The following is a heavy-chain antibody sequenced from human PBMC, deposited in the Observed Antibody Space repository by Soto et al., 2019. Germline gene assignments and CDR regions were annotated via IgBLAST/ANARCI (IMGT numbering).Heavy chain of an antibody. CDR2: VSHDGRNT. J-gene: IGHJ4*02. CDR3: SKGGRQWLVTADFNY. D-gene: IGHD6-19*01. V-gene: IGHV3-30*18. CDR1: GFTFSDYA. Sequence: VHLVESGGGVVQPGRSLRLSCAASGFTFSDYAMHWVRQAPGKGLEWVAVVSHDGRNTHYADSVKGRFTIYRDSSKNTVSLEMTSLRAEDTAVYYGSKGGRQWLVTADFNYWGEGALVTVSS.